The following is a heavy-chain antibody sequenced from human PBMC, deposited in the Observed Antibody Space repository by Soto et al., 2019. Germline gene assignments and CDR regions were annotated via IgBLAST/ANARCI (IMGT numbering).Heavy chain of an antibody. CDR2: IYYSGST. D-gene: IGHD6-13*01. J-gene: IGHJ2*01. CDR1: GGSISSSSYY. CDR3: AGPSISYQQLGYFDL. Sequence: QLQLQESGPGLVKPSETLSLTCTVSGGSISSSSYYWGWIRQPPGKGLEWIGSIYYSGSTYYNPSLKSRVTISVDTSKDQFSLKLSSVPAADTAVYYCAGPSISYQQLGYFDLWGRGTLVTVSS. V-gene: IGHV4-39*01.